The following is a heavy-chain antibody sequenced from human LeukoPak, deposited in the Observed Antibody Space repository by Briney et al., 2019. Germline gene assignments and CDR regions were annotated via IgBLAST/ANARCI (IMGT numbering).Heavy chain of an antibody. V-gene: IGHV1-69*01. CDR2: IIPIFGTT. CDR1: GGTFNNYA. J-gene: IGHJ5*02. D-gene: IGHD2-8*01. Sequence: GSSVKVSCKASGGTFNNYAVSWVRQAPGQGLEWLGGIIPIFGTTNYTQNFQGRITITADESTNTAYMELSSLRSDDTAVYYCARSYLVFNWFDPWGQGTLVNVFS. CDR3: ARSYLVFNWFDP.